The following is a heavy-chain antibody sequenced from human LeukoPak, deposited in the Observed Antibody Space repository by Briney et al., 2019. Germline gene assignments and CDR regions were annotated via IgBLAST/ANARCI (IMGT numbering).Heavy chain of an antibody. CDR1: GFTFSSYA. CDR3: AKVGTVVVLAATGYFDY. V-gene: IGHV3-23*01. CDR2: IIGSGGST. Sequence: GGSLRLSCAASGFTFSSYAVSWVRQAPGKGLEWVSAIIGSGGSTYYADSVKGRFTISRDNSKNTLYLQMNSLRAEDTAVYYCAKVGTVVVLAATGYFDYWGQGTLVTVSS. D-gene: IGHD2-15*01. J-gene: IGHJ4*02.